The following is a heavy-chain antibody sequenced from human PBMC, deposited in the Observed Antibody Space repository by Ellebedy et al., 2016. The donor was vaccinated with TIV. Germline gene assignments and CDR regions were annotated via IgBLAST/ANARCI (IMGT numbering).Heavy chain of an antibody. J-gene: IGHJ6*02. CDR3: ARGDDPSTSRYGYYYGMDV. CDR1: GFTFSSYE. D-gene: IGHD6-13*01. CDR2: ISGSGGTI. V-gene: IGHV3-48*03. Sequence: PGGSLRLSCAASGFTFSSYEMNWVRQAPGKGLEWVSYISGSGGTIYYADSVKGRFTISRGNAKNSLYLQMNSLRAEDTAVYYCARGDDPSTSRYGYYYGMDVWGQGTTVTVSS.